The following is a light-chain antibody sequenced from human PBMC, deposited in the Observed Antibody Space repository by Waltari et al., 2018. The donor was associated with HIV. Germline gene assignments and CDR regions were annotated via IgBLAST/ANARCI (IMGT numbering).Light chain of an antibody. CDR2: GNT. J-gene: IGLJ3*02. Sequence: QSVLTQPPSVSGAPGQRVTIPCTGSNPNSRAGLDVNWYQQLPGTAPKLLIHGNTNRPSGVPDRFSGSKSGTSASLTITGLQSEDEADYYCQSYDSSRNSWVFGGGSKLAVL. CDR3: QSYDSSRNSWV. CDR1: NPNSRAGLD. V-gene: IGLV1-40*01.